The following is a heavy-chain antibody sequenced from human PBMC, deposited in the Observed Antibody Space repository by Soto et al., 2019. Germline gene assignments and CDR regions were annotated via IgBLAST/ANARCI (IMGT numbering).Heavy chain of an antibody. CDR2: IYPGDSDT. D-gene: IGHD3-3*01. V-gene: IGHV5-51*01. CDR3: ATHRSYYDFWSGYTYGMDV. J-gene: IGHJ6*02. Sequence: PGESLKISCKGSGYSFTSYWIGWVRQMPGKGLEWMGIIYPGDSDTRYSPSFQGQVTISADRSISTAYLQWSSLKASDTAMYYCATHRSYYDFWSGYTYGMDVWGQGTTVIVSS. CDR1: GYSFTSYW.